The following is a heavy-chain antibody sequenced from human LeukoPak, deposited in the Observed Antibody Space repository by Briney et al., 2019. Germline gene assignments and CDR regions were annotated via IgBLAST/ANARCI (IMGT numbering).Heavy chain of an antibody. V-gene: IGHV3-30*01. J-gene: IGHJ4*02. Sequence: PGGSLRLSCAASGFTFSSYAMHWVRQAPGKGLEWVAVISYDGSNKYYADSVKGRFTISRDNSKNTLYLQMNSLRAEDTAVYYCARDHNWKSFFDYWGQGTLSPSPQ. CDR1: GFTFSSYA. D-gene: IGHD1-20*01. CDR2: ISYDGSNK. CDR3: ARDHNWKSFFDY.